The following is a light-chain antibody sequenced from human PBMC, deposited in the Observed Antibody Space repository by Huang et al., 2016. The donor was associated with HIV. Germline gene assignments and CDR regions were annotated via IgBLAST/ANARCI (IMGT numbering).Light chain of an antibody. V-gene: IGKV3-15*01. J-gene: IGKJ3*01. Sequence: TMMTQSPATLSLSPGQGATLSCRASQSVSTNLAWYQQKPGQAPRLLSYDASTRATGISARFRGSGSGTEFTRTISSLQSEDFAVYFCHQYSDWPITFGPGTTVDLK. CDR1: QSVSTN. CDR3: HQYSDWPIT. CDR2: DAS.